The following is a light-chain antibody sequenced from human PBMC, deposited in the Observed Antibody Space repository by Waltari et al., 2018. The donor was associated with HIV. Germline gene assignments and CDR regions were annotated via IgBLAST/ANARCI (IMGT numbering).Light chain of an antibody. CDR3: SSYTRSSTPVV. V-gene: IGLV2-14*01. Sequence: SALTQPASVSGPPVQTIPISCTGTSSDDGGSNSVPWYQQHPGKAPKLRIYGASNRPSGVSNHFSGSYSGNTASLNISGLRAEDEADYYCSSYTRSSTPVVFGGGTKVTVI. CDR2: GAS. J-gene: IGLJ2*01. CDR1: SSDDGGSNS.